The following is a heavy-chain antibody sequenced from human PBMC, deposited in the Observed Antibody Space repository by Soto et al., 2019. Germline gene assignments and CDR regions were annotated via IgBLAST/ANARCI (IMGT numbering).Heavy chain of an antibody. D-gene: IGHD1-1*01. V-gene: IGHV4-31*01. CDR3: ARSRLTVQHGFDI. Sequence: QVQLQESGPGLVKPSQTLSLTCTVSNDSISSGRYYWTWIRQVPGKGLEWIGYIYSNGNTYYNPSLKVPISSSLDASNNQFALTVTSVNVADSAVYCCARSRLTVQHGFDIWRRGTSVTVSS. CDR2: IYSNGNT. CDR1: NDSISSGRYY. J-gene: IGHJ3*02.